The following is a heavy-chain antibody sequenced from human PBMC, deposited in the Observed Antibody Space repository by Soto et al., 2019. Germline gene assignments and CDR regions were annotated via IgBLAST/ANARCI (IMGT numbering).Heavy chain of an antibody. CDR3: EIDSGAKIRSS. V-gene: IGHV1-69*13. J-gene: IGHJ4*02. D-gene: IGHD6-19*01. Sequence: SVKVSCKASEGTFSSYRINWVRQAPGQGLGRVGGVAPTYRTADYEQKFQGRATITSDESALTSYVELRSLKYQTTAVNYCEIDSGAKIRSSWGQGTMVTAS. CDR1: EGTFSSYR. CDR2: VAPTYRTA.